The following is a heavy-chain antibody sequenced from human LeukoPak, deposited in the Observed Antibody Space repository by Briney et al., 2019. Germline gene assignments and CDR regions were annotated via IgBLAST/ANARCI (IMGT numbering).Heavy chain of an antibody. CDR3: ARGSRYCSTTSCSSFDY. Sequence: PSETPSLTCTVSRGSISSYYWNWIRQSPRRGLEWIGYMFHSGSPNYNPSLKSRVAISIDTSKNQFSLKLSSVTAADTAVYYCARGSRYCSTTSCSSFDYWGQGTLVTVSS. V-gene: IGHV4-59*01. CDR1: RGSISSYY. J-gene: IGHJ4*02. D-gene: IGHD2-2*01. CDR2: MFHSGSP.